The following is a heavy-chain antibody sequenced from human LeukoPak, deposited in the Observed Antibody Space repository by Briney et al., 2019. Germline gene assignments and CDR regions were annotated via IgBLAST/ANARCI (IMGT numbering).Heavy chain of an antibody. CDR1: GGSISSGSHY. Sequence: SETLSLTCTVSGGSISSGSHYWSWIRQPAGKGLEWIGRIYTSGSTHYNPSLKSRVTISVDTSKNQFSLKLSSVTAADTAVYYCAGTEKRFLEWLSFDYWGQGTLVTVSS. CDR2: IYTSGST. D-gene: IGHD3-3*01. V-gene: IGHV4-61*02. J-gene: IGHJ4*02. CDR3: AGTEKRFLEWLSFDY.